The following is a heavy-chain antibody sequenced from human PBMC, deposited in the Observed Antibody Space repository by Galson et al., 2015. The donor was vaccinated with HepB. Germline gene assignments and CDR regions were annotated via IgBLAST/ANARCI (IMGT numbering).Heavy chain of an antibody. D-gene: IGHD1-26*01. V-gene: IGHV3-30*03. CDR1: GFTFSNYG. CDR3: ATVEGATEGNYYYYYRGV. J-gene: IGHJ6*03. CDR2: ISYDGSNK. Sequence: SLRLSCAASGFTFSNYGMHWVRQAPGKGLEWVAVISYDGSNKYYADSVKGRFTISRENPRSTLYLQMNSLRAEDTAVYYCATVEGATEGNYYYYYRGVWGKGTTVTVSS.